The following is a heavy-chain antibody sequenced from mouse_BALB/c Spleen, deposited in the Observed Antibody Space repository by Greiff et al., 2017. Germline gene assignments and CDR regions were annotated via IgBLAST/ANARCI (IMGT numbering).Heavy chain of an antibody. CDR2: IDPANGNT. CDR1: GFNIKDTY. Sequence: EVKLVESGAELVKPGASVKLSCTASGFNIKDTYMHWVKQRPEQGLEWIGRIDPANGNTKYDPKFQGKATITADTSSNTAYLQLSSLTSEDTAVYYCASGGGYDYDAYWGQGTTLTVSS. V-gene: IGHV14-3*02. D-gene: IGHD2-4*01. CDR3: ASGGGYDYDAY. J-gene: IGHJ2*01.